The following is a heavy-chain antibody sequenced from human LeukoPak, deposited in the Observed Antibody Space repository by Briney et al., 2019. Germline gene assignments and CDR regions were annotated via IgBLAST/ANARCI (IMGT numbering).Heavy chain of an antibody. CDR1: GFSFSSYG. D-gene: IGHD6-13*01. CDR2: ISYDGSNK. V-gene: IGHV3-30*18. CDR3: AKSFPAAGTFGDY. Sequence: GGSLRLSCAGSGFSFSSYGMHWVRQAPGKGLEWVAVISYDGSNKYYADSVKGRFTISRDNSKNTLYLQMNSLRAEDTAVYYCAKSFPAAGTFGDYWGQGTLVTVSS. J-gene: IGHJ4*02.